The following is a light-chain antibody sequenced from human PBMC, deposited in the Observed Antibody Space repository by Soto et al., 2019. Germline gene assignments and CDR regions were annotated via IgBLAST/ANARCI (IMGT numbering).Light chain of an antibody. CDR3: QQRSNWVT. Sequence: IVMPPSPATPSVSPGERAPLSCRASESVSSKLVWYQKKPGQAPRLLIHDASTRATGIPARFSGSGSGTDFTLTNSSLEPEDFAVYYCQQRSNWVTFGQGTRLEI. CDR1: ESVSSK. CDR2: DAS. V-gene: IGKV3-11*01. J-gene: IGKJ5*01.